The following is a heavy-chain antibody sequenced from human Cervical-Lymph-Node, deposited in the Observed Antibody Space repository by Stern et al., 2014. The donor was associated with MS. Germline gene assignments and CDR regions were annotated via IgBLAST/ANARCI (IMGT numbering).Heavy chain of an antibody. Sequence: QVQLQESGPGLVKPSPTLSLTCTVSGGSISSGDYYWSWLRQPPGNGLEGIGYIYYSGTTYYNTALKSRVTISVDTSKNQFSLKLSSVTAADTAVYYCARGGEYYDSSGYSLLDYWGQGTLVTVSS. V-gene: IGHV4-30-4*01. CDR1: GGSISSGDYY. D-gene: IGHD3-22*01. CDR3: ARGGEYYDSSGYSLLDY. J-gene: IGHJ4*02. CDR2: IYYSGTT.